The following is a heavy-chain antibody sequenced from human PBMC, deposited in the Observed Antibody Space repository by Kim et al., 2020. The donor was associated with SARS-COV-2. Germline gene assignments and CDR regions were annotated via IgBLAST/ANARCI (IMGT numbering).Heavy chain of an antibody. D-gene: IGHD3-22*01. CDR3: VRADYYDSSGYFRY. Sequence: NPSLTSRVTISVDTSKNQFSLKLSSVTAADTAVYYCVRADYYDSSGYFRYWGQGTLVTVSS. V-gene: IGHV4-34*01. J-gene: IGHJ4*02.